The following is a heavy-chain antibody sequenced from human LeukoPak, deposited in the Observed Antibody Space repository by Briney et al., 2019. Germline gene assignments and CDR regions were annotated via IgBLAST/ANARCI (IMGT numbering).Heavy chain of an antibody. V-gene: IGHV5-51*01. CDR3: ARLYRYCSGGDCYPYYFDN. Sequence: GESLKVSCEGSGYSFTIYWIGWVRQMPGKGLDWMGIIYPGDSDVRYNPSFQGQVTISADKSTNTAYLQWSSLKASDTAMYYCARLYRYCSGGDCYPYYFDNWGQRTLVTVST. J-gene: IGHJ4*02. CDR1: GYSFTIYW. CDR2: IYPGDSDV. D-gene: IGHD2-15*01.